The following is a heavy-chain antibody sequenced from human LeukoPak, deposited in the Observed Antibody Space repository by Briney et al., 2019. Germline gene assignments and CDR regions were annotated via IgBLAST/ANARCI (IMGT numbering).Heavy chain of an antibody. CDR3: ARHKMVRGIGYYYYMDV. CDR1: GGSISTSSYY. CDR2: IYYNGTT. D-gene: IGHD3-10*01. Sequence: SESLSLTCTVSGGSISTSSYYWGWIRQPPGKGLQWIGSIYYNGTTYYNPSLKSRVIISVDTSKNQFSLKLSSVTAADTAVFYCARHKMVRGIGYYYYMDVWGKGTTVTISS. V-gene: IGHV4-39*01. J-gene: IGHJ6*03.